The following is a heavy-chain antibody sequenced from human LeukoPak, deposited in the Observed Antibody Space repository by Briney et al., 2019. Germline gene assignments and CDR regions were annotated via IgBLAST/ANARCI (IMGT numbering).Heavy chain of an antibody. Sequence: ASVKVSCKASGYTFTGYYIHWVRQAPGQGLEWMGWINPNGGGTNYAQKVQGRVTMTRDTSISTAYMEMSRLRSDDTALYYCAGGITGGDYWGQGTLVTVSS. CDR1: GYTFTGYY. CDR2: INPNGGGT. V-gene: IGHV1-2*02. CDR3: AGGITGGDY. J-gene: IGHJ4*02. D-gene: IGHD1-14*01.